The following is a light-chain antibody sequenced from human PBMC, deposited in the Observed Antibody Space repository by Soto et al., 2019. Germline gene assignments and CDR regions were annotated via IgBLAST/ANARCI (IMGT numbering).Light chain of an antibody. Sequence: DIPMTQSPSSLSASVGDRDTITCRASQSISSYLNWYKQKPGKAPKLLIYAASTLQFGVPSRFSGSGSGTDFTLTISSLQPEDFATYYCQQSYRSPTLCQGTKVDIK. J-gene: IGKJ1*01. CDR2: AAS. CDR1: QSISSY. V-gene: IGKV1-39*01. CDR3: QQSYRSPT.